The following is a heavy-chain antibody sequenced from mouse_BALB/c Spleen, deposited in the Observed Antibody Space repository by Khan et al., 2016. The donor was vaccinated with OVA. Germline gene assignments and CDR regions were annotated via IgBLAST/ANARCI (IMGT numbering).Heavy chain of an antibody. V-gene: IGHV1-4*01. J-gene: IGHJ4*01. CDR2: INPRRGYT. Sequence: VQLQQSGAELARPGASVKMSCEASGYTFTSNTMHWVKQRPGQGLEWIGYINPRRGYTNYNQKFEDKATLTADKSSSTAYMQLSSLTSEDSAVYYCARRTTGYAMDYWGQGTSVIVAS. CDR3: ARRTTGYAMDY. CDR1: GYTFTSNT. D-gene: IGHD2-14*01.